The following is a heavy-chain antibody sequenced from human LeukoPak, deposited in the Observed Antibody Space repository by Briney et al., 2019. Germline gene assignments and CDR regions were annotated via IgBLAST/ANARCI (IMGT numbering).Heavy chain of an antibody. CDR2: IKADGGEK. CDR1: GFTFSTYW. D-gene: IGHD2-15*01. Sequence: GGSLRLSCAASGFTFSTYWMNWFRQTPGKGLEWVAKIKADGGEKDHVASVKGRFTISRDNAKNSLYLQMNSLRVEDTAVYYCAKVRYCSGVNCYPDDNWGQGTLVTVSS. V-gene: IGHV3-7*01. J-gene: IGHJ4*02. CDR3: AKVRYCSGVNCYPDDN.